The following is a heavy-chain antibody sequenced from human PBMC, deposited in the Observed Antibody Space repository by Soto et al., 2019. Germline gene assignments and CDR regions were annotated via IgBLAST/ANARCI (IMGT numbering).Heavy chain of an antibody. V-gene: IGHV4-34*01. J-gene: IGHJ3*02. CDR1: GGSFSGYY. D-gene: IGHD3-10*01. Sequence: PSETLSLTCSVYGGSFSGYYWSWIRQPPGKGLEWIGEINHSGSTNYNPSLKSRVTISVDTSKNQFSLKLSSVTAADTAVYYCAGGITMVRGVIIQPHAFDIWGQGTMVTVS. CDR2: INHSGST. CDR3: AGGITMVRGVIIQPHAFDI.